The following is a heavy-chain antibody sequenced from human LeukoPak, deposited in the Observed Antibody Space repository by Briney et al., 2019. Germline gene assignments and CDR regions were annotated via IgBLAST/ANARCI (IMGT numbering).Heavy chain of an antibody. D-gene: IGHD6-19*01. Sequence: PSETLSLTCTVSGVSISSDDYFWGWIRQSPGKGLEWIASVSYSGTVYYNPSLESRVTISLDTSKNQFSLKLSSVTAADTAVYYCARTSSSGLVGGYYFDYWGQGTLVTVSS. J-gene: IGHJ4*02. CDR1: GVSISSDDYF. V-gene: IGHV4-39*07. CDR3: ARTSSSGLVGGYYFDY. CDR2: VSYSGTV.